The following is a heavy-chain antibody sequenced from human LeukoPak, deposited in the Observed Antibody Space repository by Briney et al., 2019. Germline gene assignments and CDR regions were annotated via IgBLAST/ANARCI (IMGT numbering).Heavy chain of an antibody. J-gene: IGHJ5*02. V-gene: IGHV4-30-2*01. CDR2: IYHSGST. CDR1: GGSISSGGYS. D-gene: IGHD3-10*01. Sequence: SETLSLTCAVSGGSISSGGYSWSWIRQPPGKGLEWIGYIYHSGSTYYNPSLKSRVTISVDRSNNQFSLKLSSVTAADTAVYYCARAGYYYGSGSRDNWFDPWGQGTLVTVSS. CDR3: ARAGYYYGSGSRDNWFDP.